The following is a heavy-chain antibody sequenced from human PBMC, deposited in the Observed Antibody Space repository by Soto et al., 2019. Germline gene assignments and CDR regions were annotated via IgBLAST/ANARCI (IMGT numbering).Heavy chain of an antibody. D-gene: IGHD5-18*01. V-gene: IGHV2-70*11. CDR3: ARFYGYSDYYYGMDV. Sequence: SGATLVNPTQTLTLTCTFSGFSLSTSGMCVSWIRQPPGKALEWLARIDWDDDKYYSTSLKTRLTISKDTSKNQVVLTMTNMDPVDTATYYCARFYGYSDYYYGMDVWGQGTTVTVSS. CDR2: IDWDDDK. J-gene: IGHJ6*02. CDR1: GFSLSTSGMC.